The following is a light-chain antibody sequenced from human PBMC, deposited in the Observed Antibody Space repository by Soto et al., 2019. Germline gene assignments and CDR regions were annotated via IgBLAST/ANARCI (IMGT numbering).Light chain of an antibody. CDR1: QSITTW. CDR2: KAI. J-gene: IGKJ1*01. CDR3: QQHTT. Sequence: DIQMTQSPSTLSASVGDRVTITCRASQSITTWLAWYQQKPGKAPKLLIYKAINLQSGVPSRFSGSGSGTEFTLTISSLQPEDVATYHCQQHTTFGQGTKVEI. V-gene: IGKV1-5*03.